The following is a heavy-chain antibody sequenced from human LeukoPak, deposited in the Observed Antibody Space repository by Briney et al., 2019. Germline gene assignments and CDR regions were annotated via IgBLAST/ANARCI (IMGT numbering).Heavy chain of an antibody. Sequence: SETLSLTCTVSGGSISSYYWSWIRQPPGKGLECIGYIYYSGSTNYNPSLKSRVTISVDTSKNQFSLKLSSVTAADTAVYYCARDHSGYYDSSGPLRVAFDIWGQGTMVTVSS. J-gene: IGHJ3*02. D-gene: IGHD3-22*01. CDR3: ARDHSGYYDSSGPLRVAFDI. CDR1: GGSISSYY. CDR2: IYYSGST. V-gene: IGHV4-59*12.